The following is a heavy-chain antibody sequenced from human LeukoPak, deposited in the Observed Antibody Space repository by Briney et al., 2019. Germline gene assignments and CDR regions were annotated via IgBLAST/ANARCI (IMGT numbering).Heavy chain of an antibody. CDR3: ATDSQTSWSSSWLWFLDS. CDR1: GFTFSSYG. CDR2: TSYDGINK. D-gene: IGHD6-13*01. J-gene: IGHJ4*02. V-gene: IGHV3-30*03. Sequence: GGSLRLSCAASGFTFSSYGMHWVRQAPGKGLECVAVTSYDGINKYYADSVKGRFTISRDNSKNTLYLQMNSLRVEDTAVYYCATDSQTSWSSSWLWFLDSWGQGTPVTVSS.